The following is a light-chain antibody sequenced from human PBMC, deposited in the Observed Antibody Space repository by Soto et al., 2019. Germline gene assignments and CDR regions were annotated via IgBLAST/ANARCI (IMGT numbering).Light chain of an antibody. J-gene: IGKJ1*01. V-gene: IGKV3D-20*02. CDR1: QSVSSSY. CDR3: QQRSNWPSWT. Sequence: EIVLTQSPGTLSLSPGERATLSCRASQSVSSSYLAWYQQKPGQAPRLLIYGASSRATGIPDRFSGSGSGTDFTLTISRLEPEDFAVYYCQQRSNWPSWTFGQGTKV. CDR2: GAS.